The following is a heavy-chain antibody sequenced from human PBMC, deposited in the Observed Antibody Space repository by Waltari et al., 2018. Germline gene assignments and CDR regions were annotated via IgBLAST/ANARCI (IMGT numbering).Heavy chain of an antibody. CDR1: GFSFSNYG. D-gene: IGHD6-19*01. J-gene: IGHJ4*02. CDR2: INSDGSST. V-gene: IGHV3-74*01. CDR3: AREGSGWDY. Sequence: EVQLLESGRDLVQPGGALRRSCTGSGFSFSNYGLTWVSQDPGNGLVWVSRINSDGSSTNYADSVKGRFTISRDNANNSLCLQMNSLRAEDTAVYYCAREGSGWDYWGQGTLLTVSS.